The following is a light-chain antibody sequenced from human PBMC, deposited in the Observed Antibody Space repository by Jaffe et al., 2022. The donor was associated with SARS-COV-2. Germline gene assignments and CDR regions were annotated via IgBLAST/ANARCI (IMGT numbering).Light chain of an antibody. CDR3: CSYVGYSSWV. J-gene: IGLJ3*02. CDR1: TNSVGSYNL. V-gene: IGLV2-23*02. Sequence: QSALTQPASVSGSPGQSITISCTGTTNSVGSYNLVSWFQQHPGKAPKLIISEVNKRPSGVSDRFSGSKSGSTASLTIAGLQAEDEADYYCCSYVGYSSWVFGGGTKVTVL. CDR2: EVN.